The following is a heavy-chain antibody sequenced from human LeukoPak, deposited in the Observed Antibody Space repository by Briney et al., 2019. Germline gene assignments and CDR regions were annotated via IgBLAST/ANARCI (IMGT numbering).Heavy chain of an antibody. Sequence: SETLSLTCAVYGGSFSGYYWSWIRQPPGKGLEWIGEINHSGSTNYNPSLKSRVTISVDTSKNQFSLKLSSVTAADTAAYYCARGGRSSSGYSNLGGGIDPWGQGTLVTVSS. CDR3: ARGGRSSSGYSNLGGGIDP. CDR1: GGSFSGYY. D-gene: IGHD3-22*01. J-gene: IGHJ5*02. V-gene: IGHV4-34*01. CDR2: INHSGST.